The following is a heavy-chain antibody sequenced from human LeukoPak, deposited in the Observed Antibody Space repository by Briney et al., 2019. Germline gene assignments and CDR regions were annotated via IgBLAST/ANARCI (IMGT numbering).Heavy chain of an antibody. CDR2: IRYDGSNK. V-gene: IGHV3-30*02. J-gene: IGHJ3*02. Sequence: GGSLRLSCAASGFTFSSYGMHWVRQAPGKGLEWVAFIRYDGSNKYYADSVKGRFTISRDNSKNTLYLQMNSLRAEDTAVYYCAKDGEYYYGSGSYYSDAFDIWGQGTMVTVSS. D-gene: IGHD3-10*01. CDR1: GFTFSSYG. CDR3: AKDGEYYYGSGSYYSDAFDI.